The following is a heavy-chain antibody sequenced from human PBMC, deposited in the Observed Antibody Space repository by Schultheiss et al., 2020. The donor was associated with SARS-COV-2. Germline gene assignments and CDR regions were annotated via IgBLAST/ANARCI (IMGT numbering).Heavy chain of an antibody. Sequence: SETLSLTCAVYGGSFSGYYWSWIRQPPGKGLEWIGEINHSGSTNYNPSLKSRVTISVDTSKNQFSLKLSSVTAADTAVYYCARLAVFPVVVVPAADMGALDMDVWGKGTTVTVSS. CDR3: ARLAVFPVVVVPAADMGALDMDV. J-gene: IGHJ6*03. CDR2: INHSGST. D-gene: IGHD2-2*01. V-gene: IGHV4-34*01. CDR1: GGSFSGYY.